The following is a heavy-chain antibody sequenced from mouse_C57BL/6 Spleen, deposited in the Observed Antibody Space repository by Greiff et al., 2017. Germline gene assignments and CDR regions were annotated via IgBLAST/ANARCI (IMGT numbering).Heavy chain of an antibody. CDR1: GFNIKDDY. CDR3: TTRDSKGDGDY. D-gene: IGHD2-5*01. Sequence: VQLKQSGAELVRPGASVKLSCTASGFNIKDDYMHWVKQRPEQGLEWIGWIDPENGDTEYASKFQGKATITADTSSNTAYLQLSSLTSEDTAVYYCTTRDSKGDGDYWGQGTSVTVSS. J-gene: IGHJ4*01. V-gene: IGHV14-4*01. CDR2: IDPENGDT.